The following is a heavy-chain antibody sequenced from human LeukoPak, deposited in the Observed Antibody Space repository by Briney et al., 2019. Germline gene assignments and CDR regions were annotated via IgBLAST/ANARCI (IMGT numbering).Heavy chain of an antibody. CDR3: ARYYGSGRYFDY. D-gene: IGHD3-10*01. CDR1: Y. Sequence: YWIGWVRQVPGKGLEWIGYIYYSGTTYYNPSLKSRVTISVDTSKNQFSLKLSSVTAADTAVYYCARYYGSGRYFDYWGQGTLVTVSS. CDR2: IYYSGTT. J-gene: IGHJ4*02. V-gene: IGHV4-31*02.